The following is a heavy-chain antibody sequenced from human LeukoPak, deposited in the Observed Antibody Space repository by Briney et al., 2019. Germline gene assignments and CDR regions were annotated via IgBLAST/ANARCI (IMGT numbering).Heavy chain of an antibody. Sequence: SDTLSLTCTVSGGSISSSSYYWGCIREPPEKGLEWIGSIYYSGCTYYNPSLKSRVTISVDTSKNQFSLKLSSVTAADTAVYYCARRPYDILTGYGYWGQGTLVTVSS. CDR2: IYYSGCT. CDR1: GGSISSSSYY. V-gene: IGHV4-39*01. D-gene: IGHD3-9*01. CDR3: ARRPYDILTGYGY. J-gene: IGHJ4*02.